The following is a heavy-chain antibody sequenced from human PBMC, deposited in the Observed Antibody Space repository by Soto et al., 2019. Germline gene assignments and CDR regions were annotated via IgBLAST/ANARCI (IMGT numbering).Heavy chain of an antibody. CDR2: ISGSGGST. CDR3: AKVLRGYSYGYYFDY. CDR1: GFTFSSYA. Sequence: PGGSLRLSCAASGFTFSSYAMSWVRQAPGKGLEWVSAISGSGGSTYYADSVKGRFTISRDNSKNTLYLQMNSLRAEDTAVYYCAKVLRGYSYGYYFDYWGQGTLVTAPQ. D-gene: IGHD5-18*01. J-gene: IGHJ4*02. V-gene: IGHV3-23*01.